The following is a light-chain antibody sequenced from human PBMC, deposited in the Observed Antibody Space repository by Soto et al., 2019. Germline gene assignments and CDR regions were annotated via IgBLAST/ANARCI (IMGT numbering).Light chain of an antibody. J-gene: IGKJ5*01. CDR1: HSVSTY. CDR3: QVRTNWPPSVT. V-gene: IGKV3-11*01. Sequence: EIVLTQSPATLSLSPGERATLSCRASHSVSTYLAWYQQKTGQAPRLLIYDASNRATDIPARFSGSGSGTDFPLTISGLEPEDFAVYYCQVRTNWPPSVTFGQGTRLEIK. CDR2: DAS.